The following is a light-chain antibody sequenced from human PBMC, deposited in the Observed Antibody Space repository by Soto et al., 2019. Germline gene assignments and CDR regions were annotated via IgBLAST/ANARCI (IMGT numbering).Light chain of an antibody. J-gene: IGKJ4*01. CDR1: QGISSF. Sequence: DIQMTQSPSSLSASVGDRVTVTCRASQGISSFLAWYQQKPGKVPKLLIYAASTLQPGVPSRFSGSGYGTDFTLTISSLQPEDVATYYCQKYDGAPSLTFGGGTKVEIK. V-gene: IGKV1-27*01. CDR2: AAS. CDR3: QKYDGAPSLT.